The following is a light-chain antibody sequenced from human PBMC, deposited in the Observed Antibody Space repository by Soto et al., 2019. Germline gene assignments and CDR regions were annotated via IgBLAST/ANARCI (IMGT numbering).Light chain of an antibody. CDR1: SSDVGSYNL. CDR3: CSYAGSTPYV. Sequence: QSGLTEPASVSGSPGQSITISCTGTSSDVGSYNLVSWYQQHPGKAPKLMIYEVSKRPSGVSNRFSGSKSGNTASLTISGLQAEDEADYYCCSYAGSTPYVFGTGTKVTV. V-gene: IGLV2-23*02. J-gene: IGLJ1*01. CDR2: EVS.